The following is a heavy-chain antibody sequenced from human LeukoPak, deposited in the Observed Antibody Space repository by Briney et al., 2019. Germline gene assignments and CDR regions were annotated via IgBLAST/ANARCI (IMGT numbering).Heavy chain of an antibody. J-gene: IGHJ6*03. CDR2: ISSSGSTI. D-gene: IGHD7-27*01. CDR3: ARAELGRSFYYYYYMDV. CDR1: GFTFSSYE. Sequence: QSGGSLRLSCAASGFTFSSYEMNWVRQAPGKGLEWVSYISSSGSTIYYADSVKGRFTISRDNAKNSLYLQMNSLRAEDTAVYYCARAELGRSFYYYYYMDVWGKGTTVTISS. V-gene: IGHV3-48*03.